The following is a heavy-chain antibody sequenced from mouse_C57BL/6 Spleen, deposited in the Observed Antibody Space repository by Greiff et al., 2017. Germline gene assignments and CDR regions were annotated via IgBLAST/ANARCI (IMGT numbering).Heavy chain of an antibody. J-gene: IGHJ1*03. V-gene: IGHV1-39*01. CDR3: ARRSYGSSYDWYFDV. CDR1: GYSFTDYN. D-gene: IGHD1-1*01. CDR2: INPNYGTT. Sequence: EVKLMESGPELVKPGASVKISCKASGYSFTDYNMNWVKQSNGKSLEWIGVINPNYGTTSYNQKFKGKATLTVDQSSSTAYMQLNSLTSEDSAVYYGARRSYGSSYDWYFDVWGTGTTVTVAS.